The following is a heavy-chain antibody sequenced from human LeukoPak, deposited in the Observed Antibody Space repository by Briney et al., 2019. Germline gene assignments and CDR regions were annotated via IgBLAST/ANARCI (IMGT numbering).Heavy chain of an antibody. CDR1: GGSISSSSYY. J-gene: IGHJ4*02. Sequence: SETLSLTCTVSGGSISSSSYYWGWIRQPPGKGLEWIGSIYYSGSTYYNPSLKSRVTISVDTSKNQFSLKLSSVTAADTAVYHCARHEGGVTGPRVDYFDYWGQGTLVTVSS. CDR2: IYYSGST. D-gene: IGHD3-16*01. CDR3: ARHEGGVTGPRVDYFDY. V-gene: IGHV4-39*01.